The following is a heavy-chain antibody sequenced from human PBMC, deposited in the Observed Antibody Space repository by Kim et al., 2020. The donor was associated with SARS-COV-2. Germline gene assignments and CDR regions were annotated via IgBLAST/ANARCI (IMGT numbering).Heavy chain of an antibody. CDR1: RFSVRTNY. D-gene: IGHD3-16*01. Sequence: GGSLRLSCAASRFSVRTNYMNWVRQAPGKGLEWVSVIYAGGTTYYAESVTGRFTVSRDIYKDTRHLLMNSLRAEDTAVYYCARARKTGGRAGPFDYWGQGTLVTVSS. J-gene: IGHJ4*02. CDR3: ARARKTGGRAGPFDY. V-gene: IGHV3-66*01. CDR2: IYAGGTT.